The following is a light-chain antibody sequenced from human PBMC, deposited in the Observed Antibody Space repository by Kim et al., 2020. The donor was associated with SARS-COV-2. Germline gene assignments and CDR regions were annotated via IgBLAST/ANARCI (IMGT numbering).Light chain of an antibody. V-gene: IGKV1-39*01. CDR2: AAS. J-gene: IGKJ5*01. CDR1: QTMNSY. CDR3: QQSYSVPI. Sequence: DSQLTQSPSSLSASVGDRVTITCRTSQTMNSYLNWYQQTPGRAPKLLIYAASTLQGGVPSRFSGNRSGTDYTLTISSLQPDDFATYFCQQSYSVPIFGQGTRLAIK.